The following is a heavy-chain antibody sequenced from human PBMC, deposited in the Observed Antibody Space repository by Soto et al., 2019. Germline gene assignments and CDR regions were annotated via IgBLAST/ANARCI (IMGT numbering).Heavy chain of an antibody. J-gene: IGHJ6*02. D-gene: IGHD3-10*01. V-gene: IGHV1-69*13. CDR2: IIPIFGTA. CDR3: ARDWVEMSRVSGSYYYGNYYYGMDV. Sequence: SVKVSRKASGGTFSSYAISWVRQAPGQGLEWMGGIIPIFGTANYAQKFQGRVTITADESTSTAYMELSSLRSEDTAVYYCARDWVEMSRVSGSYYYGNYYYGMDVWGQGTTVTVSS. CDR1: GGTFSSYA.